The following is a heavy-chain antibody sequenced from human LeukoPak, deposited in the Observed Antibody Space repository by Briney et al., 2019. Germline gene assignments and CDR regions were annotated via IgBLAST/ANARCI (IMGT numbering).Heavy chain of an antibody. CDR2: IYTSGST. V-gene: IGHV4-61*02. Sequence: SQTLSLTCTVSGGSISSGSYYWSRIRQPAGKGLEWIGRIYTSGSTNYNPSLKSRVTISVDTSKNQFSLKLSSVTAADTAVYYCARVDSSGYYYNDYWGQGTLVTVSS. CDR1: GGSISSGSYY. J-gene: IGHJ4*02. D-gene: IGHD3-22*01. CDR3: ARVDSSGYYYNDY.